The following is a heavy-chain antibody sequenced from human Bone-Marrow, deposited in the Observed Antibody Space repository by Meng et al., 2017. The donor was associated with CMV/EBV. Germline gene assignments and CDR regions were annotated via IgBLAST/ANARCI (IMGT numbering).Heavy chain of an antibody. D-gene: IGHD4-11*01. CDR3: ARDKPEVKGYYYYGMDV. CDR2: ISSSSNTI. CDR1: GFTFSSYA. J-gene: IGHJ6*02. Sequence: GGSLRLSCAASGFTFSSYAMSWVRQAPGKGLEWVSYISSSSNTIYYADSVRGRFTISRDNAKNSLYLQMNSLRAEDTAVYYCARDKPEVKGYYYYGMDVWGQGTTVTVSS. V-gene: IGHV3-48*04.